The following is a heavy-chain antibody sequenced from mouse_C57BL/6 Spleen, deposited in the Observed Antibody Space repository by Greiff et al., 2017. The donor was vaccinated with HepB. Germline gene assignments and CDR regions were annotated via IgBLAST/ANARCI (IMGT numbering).Heavy chain of an antibody. J-gene: IGHJ3*01. CDR2: IYPRSGNT. CDR1: GYTFTSYG. D-gene: IGHD2-1*01. Sequence: VQGVESGAELARPGASVKLSCKASGYTFTSYGISWVKQRTGQGLEWIGEIYPRSGNTYYNEKFKGKATLTADKSSSTAYMELRSLTSEDSAVYFCASNYAAYCGQGTLVTVSA. CDR3: ASNYAAY. V-gene: IGHV1-81*01.